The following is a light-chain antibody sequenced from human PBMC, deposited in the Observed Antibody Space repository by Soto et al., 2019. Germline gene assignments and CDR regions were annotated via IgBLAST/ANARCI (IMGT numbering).Light chain of an antibody. J-gene: IGKJ5*01. Sequence: EIVLTQSPATLSLSPGERATLSCRASQTFSSHLAWYQQKPGQAPRLLIYDASKRATGIPARFSGRGSGTDFTLTISNLEAEDFASYYCQHRSNGPTVITFGQGTRLEIK. CDR2: DAS. CDR3: QHRSNGPTVIT. V-gene: IGKV3-11*01. CDR1: QTFSSH.